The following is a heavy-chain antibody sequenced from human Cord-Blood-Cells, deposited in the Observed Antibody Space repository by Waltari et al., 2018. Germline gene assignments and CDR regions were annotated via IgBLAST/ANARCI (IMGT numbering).Heavy chain of an antibody. CDR2: MNPNRGNT. V-gene: IGHV1-8*03. CDR3: ERTGYSSSWYRY. D-gene: IGHD6-13*01. CDR1: GYTFTSYD. Sequence: QVQLVQSGAEVKKPGASVKVSCKASGYTFTSYDINWVRQATGQGLEWMGWMNPNRGNTGYAQKFQGRVTITRNTSISTAYMELSSLRSEDTAVYYCERTGYSSSWYRYWGQGTLVTVSS. J-gene: IGHJ4*02.